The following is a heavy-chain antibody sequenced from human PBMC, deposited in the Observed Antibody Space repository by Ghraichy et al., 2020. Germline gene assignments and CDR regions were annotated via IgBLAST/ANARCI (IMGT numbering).Heavy chain of an antibody. J-gene: IGHJ4*02. D-gene: IGHD4-11*01. V-gene: IGHV3-23*01. CDR3: AKVYSNYLDYFDY. CDR2: VVGSGGTA. CDR1: GFTFSSYA. Sequence: LSLTCAASGFTFSSYAMTWVRQAPGKGLEWVSLVVGSGGTAYYAESVKGRFSVSRDNSKDTVYLRMDSLRAEDTATYYCAKVYSNYLDYFDYWGQGTLVTVSS.